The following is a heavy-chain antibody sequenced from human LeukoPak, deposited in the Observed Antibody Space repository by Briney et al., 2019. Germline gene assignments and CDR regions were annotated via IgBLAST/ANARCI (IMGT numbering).Heavy chain of an antibody. Sequence: SETLSLTCAVYGGSFSGYYWRWIRQPPGKGLEWIGEINHSGSTNYNPSLKSRVTISVDTSKNQFSLKLSSVTAADTAVYYCARGGLYGSGSYYKDFDYWGQGTLVTVSS. V-gene: IGHV4-34*01. CDR1: GGSFSGYY. D-gene: IGHD3-10*01. CDR3: ARGGLYGSGSYYKDFDY. CDR2: INHSGST. J-gene: IGHJ4*02.